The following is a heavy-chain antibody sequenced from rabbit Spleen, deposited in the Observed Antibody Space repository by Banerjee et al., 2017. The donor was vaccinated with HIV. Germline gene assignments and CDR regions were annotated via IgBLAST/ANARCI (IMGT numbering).Heavy chain of an antibody. CDR2: IYAGSSGNT. V-gene: IGHV1S45*01. Sequence: QQQLVESGGGLVKPGASLTLTCKASGFSFSNSYWIWWVRQAPGKGLEWIACIYAGSSGNTYYASWAKGRFTISKTSSTTVTLQMTSLTVTDTAMYFCAREFNDGSGSIDLWGQGTLVTVS. J-gene: IGHJ6*01. CDR1: GFSFSNSYW. D-gene: IGHD8-1*01. CDR3: AREFNDGSGSIDL.